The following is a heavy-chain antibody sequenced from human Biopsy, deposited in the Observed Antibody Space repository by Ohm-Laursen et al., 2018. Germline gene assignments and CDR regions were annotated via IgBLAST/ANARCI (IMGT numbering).Heavy chain of an antibody. CDR3: ARHFYDNFGPTPFDAFDL. V-gene: IGHV4-59*12. CDR1: GGSISSNY. CDR2: INDNGNT. J-gene: IGHJ3*01. D-gene: IGHD3-22*01. Sequence: GTLSLTWNVSGGSISSNYWSWIWQPPGKGLEWIGYINDNGNTNYNPSLKSRVTISVDTSMNQFSLKLKSVTAADTALYFCARHFYDNFGPTPFDAFDLWGQGTLATVSS.